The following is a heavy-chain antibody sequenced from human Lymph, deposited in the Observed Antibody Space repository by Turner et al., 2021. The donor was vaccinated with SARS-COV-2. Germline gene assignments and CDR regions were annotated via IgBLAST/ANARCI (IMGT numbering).Heavy chain of an antibody. CDR3: ARDIPTTADYFDY. V-gene: IGHV3-21*01. D-gene: IGHD4-17*01. CDR1: AFTFSTYS. J-gene: IGHJ4*02. Sequence: EVKLVESEGGLVKPGGSLRLSGAASAFTFSTYSMNWVLQAPGKGLEWISSISSSSSYIYYANSVKGRFTISRDDAKNSLYLEMDSLRAEGTAVYYCARDIPTTADYFDYWGQGTLVTVSS. CDR2: ISSSSSYI.